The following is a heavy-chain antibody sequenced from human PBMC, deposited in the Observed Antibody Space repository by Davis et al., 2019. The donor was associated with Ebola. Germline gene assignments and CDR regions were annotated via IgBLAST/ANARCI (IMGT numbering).Heavy chain of an antibody. J-gene: IGHJ4*02. Sequence: SEPLSLTCTVPGGPISSYYWSWIRQPPGKGLEWIGYIYYSGSTNYNPSLKRRVTISVDTSKNQFSLKLSSVTAADTAVYYCARLEAVAGLDYWGQGTLVTVSS. CDR3: ARLEAVAGLDY. CDR1: GGPISSYY. CDR2: IYYSGST. V-gene: IGHV4-59*08. D-gene: IGHD6-19*01.